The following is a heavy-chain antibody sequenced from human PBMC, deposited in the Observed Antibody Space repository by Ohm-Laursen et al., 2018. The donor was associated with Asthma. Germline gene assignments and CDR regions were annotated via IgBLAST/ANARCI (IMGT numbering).Heavy chain of an antibody. V-gene: IGHV3-11*01. Sequence: SLRLSCTASGFTFSHYYMSWIRQAPGKGLEWISYSSSSGNSTNYADSVKGRFTISRDNAKNSLYLQMNSLRAEDTAVFYCVKQVGATIGYFDYWSQGALVTVSS. CDR2: SSSSGNST. CDR3: VKQVGATIGYFDY. CDR1: GFTFSHYY. J-gene: IGHJ4*02. D-gene: IGHD1-26*01.